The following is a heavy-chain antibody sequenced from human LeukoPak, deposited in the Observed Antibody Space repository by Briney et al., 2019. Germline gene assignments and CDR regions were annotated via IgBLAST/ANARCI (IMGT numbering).Heavy chain of an antibody. D-gene: IGHD3-3*01. CDR2: IIAILGIA. J-gene: IGHJ6*03. CDR1: RDTFSSYT. V-gene: IGHV1-69*02. Sequence: HRASVKVSCKAGRDTFSSYTISWVRQARGQGLEGMGRIIAILGIANYAQKLQGRVTITADKSTSTAHMQLSSLRSEDTAVYYCARSQSTIFGVVTLYYYYMDVWGKGTTVTVS. CDR3: ARSQSTIFGVVTLYYYYMDV.